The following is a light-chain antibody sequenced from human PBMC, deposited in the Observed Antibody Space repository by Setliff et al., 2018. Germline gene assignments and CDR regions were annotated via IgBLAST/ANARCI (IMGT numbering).Light chain of an antibody. CDR3: SSYRSSSCYD. V-gene: IGLV2-14*01. J-gene: IGLJ1*01. Sequence: QSVLTQPASVSGSPGQSITIACTGTSSDVGAYNYVSWYQQHPGKAPKVMIYDVSNRPSGVATRFSGSKSGNPASLTISGLQAEDEADYYCSSYRSSSCYDFGTGTNVTVL. CDR2: DVS. CDR1: SSDVGAYNY.